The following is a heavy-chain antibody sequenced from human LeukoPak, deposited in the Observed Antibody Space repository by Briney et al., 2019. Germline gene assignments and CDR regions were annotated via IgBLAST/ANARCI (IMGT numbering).Heavy chain of an antibody. CDR2: IYTSGST. CDR1: GGSISSYY. Sequence: PSETLSLICTVSGGSISSYYWSWIRRPAGKGLEWIGRIYTSGSTNYNPSLKSRVTMSVDTSKNQFSLKLSSVTAADTAVYYCARGLSPLRLFDYWGQGTLVTVSS. V-gene: IGHV4-4*07. J-gene: IGHJ4*02. D-gene: IGHD5-12*01. CDR3: ARGLSPLRLFDY.